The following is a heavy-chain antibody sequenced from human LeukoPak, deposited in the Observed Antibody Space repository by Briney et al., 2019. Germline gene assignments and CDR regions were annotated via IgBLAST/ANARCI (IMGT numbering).Heavy chain of an antibody. D-gene: IGHD6-13*01. V-gene: IGHV4-34*01. Sequence: PSETLSLTCAVYGGSFSGYYWSWIRQPPGKGLEWIGEINHSGSTNYNPSLKSRVTISVDTSKNQFSLKLSSVTAADTAVYYCARGFRRQLNYWGQGTLVTVSS. CDR1: GGSFSGYY. CDR3: ARGFRRQLNY. CDR2: INHSGST. J-gene: IGHJ4*02.